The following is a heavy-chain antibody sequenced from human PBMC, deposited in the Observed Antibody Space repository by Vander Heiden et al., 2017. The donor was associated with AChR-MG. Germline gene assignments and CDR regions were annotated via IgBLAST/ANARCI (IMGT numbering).Heavy chain of an antibody. CDR2: INHSGST. CDR3: ARGGYCSSTSCFRRPALNGNWFDP. J-gene: IGHJ5*02. D-gene: IGHD2-2*01. V-gene: IGHV4-34*01. CDR1: GGSFSGYY. Sequence: QVQLQQWGAGLLKPSETLSLTCAVYGGSFSGYYWSWIRQPPGKGLEWIGEINHSGSTNYNPSLKSRVTISVDTSKNQFSLKLSSVTAADTAVYYCARGGYCSSTSCFRRPALNGNWFDPWGQGTLVTVSS.